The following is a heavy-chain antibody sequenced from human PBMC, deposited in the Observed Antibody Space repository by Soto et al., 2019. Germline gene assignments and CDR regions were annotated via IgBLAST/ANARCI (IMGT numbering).Heavy chain of an antibody. V-gene: IGHV1-8*01. CDR3: ARVYGITMVRGANGMAV. CDR1: GYTFTSYD. D-gene: IGHD3-10*01. CDR2: MNPNSGNT. J-gene: IGHJ6*02. Sequence: QVQLVQSGAEVKKPGASVKVSCKASGYTFTSYDINWVRQATGQGLEWMGWMNPNSGNTGYAQKFQGRVTMTRNTSISTAYMELSSLRSEDTAVYYCARVYGITMVRGANGMAVWGQGTTVTVSS.